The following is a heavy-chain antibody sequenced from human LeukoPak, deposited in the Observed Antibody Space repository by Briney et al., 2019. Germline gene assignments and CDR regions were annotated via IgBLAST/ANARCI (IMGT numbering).Heavy chain of an antibody. Sequence: KPSETLSLTCTVSGXSISSYYGSWIRQPPGKGLEWIGYIYYSGSTNYNPSLKSRVTISVDTSKNQFSLKLSSVTAADTAVYYCARHRRTVTTQIFDYWGQGTLVTVSS. J-gene: IGHJ4*02. V-gene: IGHV4-59*08. D-gene: IGHD4-17*01. CDR3: ARHRRTVTTQIFDY. CDR2: IYYSGST. CDR1: GXSISSYY.